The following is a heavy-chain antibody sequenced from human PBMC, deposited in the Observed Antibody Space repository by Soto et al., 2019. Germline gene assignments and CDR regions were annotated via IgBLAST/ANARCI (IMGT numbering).Heavy chain of an antibody. CDR2: IKQDGSEK. CDR3: ARRRDGYKYYFDY. Sequence: WSLRLSCASSGFTVSSYWMSWVRQAPGKGLEWVANIKQDGSEKYYVDSVKGRFTISRDNAKNSLYLQMNSLRAEDTAVYYCARRRDGYKYYFDYWGQGTLVTVSS. J-gene: IGHJ4*02. D-gene: IGHD5-12*01. V-gene: IGHV3-7*03. CDR1: GFTVSSYW.